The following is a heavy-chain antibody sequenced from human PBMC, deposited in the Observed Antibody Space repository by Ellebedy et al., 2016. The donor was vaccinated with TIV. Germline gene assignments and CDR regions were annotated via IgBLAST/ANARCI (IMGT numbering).Heavy chain of an antibody. Sequence: PGGSLRLSCAASGFSVSHNFMTWVRQAPGKGLEWVSLIYSGGSTSYADSVKGRFTISRDNSRNTLYLQMNSLRAEDTAVYYCARKTDTTGSGDYWGQGTLVTVSS. CDR2: IYSGGST. D-gene: IGHD1-1*01. CDR1: GFSVSHNF. V-gene: IGHV3-53*01. J-gene: IGHJ4*02. CDR3: ARKTDTTGSGDY.